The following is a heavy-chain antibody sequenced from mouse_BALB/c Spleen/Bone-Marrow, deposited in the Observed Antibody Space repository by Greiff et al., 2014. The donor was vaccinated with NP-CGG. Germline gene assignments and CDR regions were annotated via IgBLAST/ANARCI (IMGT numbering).Heavy chain of an antibody. V-gene: IGHV14-4*02. D-gene: IGHD2-4*01. CDR3: NARGDYDFDYFDY. J-gene: IGHJ2*01. CDR1: GFNIKDYY. Sequence: VQLQQSGAELVRSGASVKLSCTASGFNIKDYYMHWVKQRPEQGLEWVGWIDPESGDTEYAPKFQGKATMTADTSSNTAYLQLSSLTFEDTAVYYCNARGDYDFDYFDYWGQGTTLTVSS. CDR2: IDPESGDT.